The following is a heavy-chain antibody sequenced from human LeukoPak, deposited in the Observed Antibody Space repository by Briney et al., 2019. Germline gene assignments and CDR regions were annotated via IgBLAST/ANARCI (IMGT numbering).Heavy chain of an antibody. Sequence: GGSLRLSCTASGFTFNSYAMSWVRQAPGKGLEWVSAISGSGGLTYYADSVKGRFTISRDNSKNTLYLQMNSLRAEDTAVYYCAKDLGNWKYLIDYWGQGARVTVSS. D-gene: IGHD1-7*01. J-gene: IGHJ4*02. CDR2: ISGSGGLT. V-gene: IGHV3-23*01. CDR1: GFTFNSYA. CDR3: AKDLGNWKYLIDY.